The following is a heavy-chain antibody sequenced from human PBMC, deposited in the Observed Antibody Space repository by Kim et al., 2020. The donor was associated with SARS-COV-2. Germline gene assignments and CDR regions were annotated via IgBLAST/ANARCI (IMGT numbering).Heavy chain of an antibody. J-gene: IGHJ4*02. D-gene: IGHD3-10*01. CDR2: IKSKTDGGTT. V-gene: IGHV3-15*01. CDR3: TTPEEDYYGSGSYYKWGRVY. Sequence: GGSLRLSCAASGFTFSNAWMSWVRQAPGKGLEWVGRIKSKTDGGTTDYAAPVKGRFTISRDDSKNTLYPQMNSLKTEDTAVYYCTTPEEDYYGSGSYYKWGRVYWGQGTLVTVSS. CDR1: GFTFSNAW.